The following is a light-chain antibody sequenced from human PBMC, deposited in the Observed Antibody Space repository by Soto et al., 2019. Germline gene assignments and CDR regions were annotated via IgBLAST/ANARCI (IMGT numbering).Light chain of an antibody. Sequence: QAVVTQEPSVTVSPGGTVTLTCGSSDGPVTSNHYPYWYQQRPGQVPRTLIYHTTNRQSWAPARFSGSLVGVKAALTLSGAQPEDEADYYCLLAYSGGRVFGGGTKLTVL. J-gene: IGLJ2*01. CDR1: DGPVTSNHY. CDR3: LLAYSGGRV. CDR2: HTT. V-gene: IGLV7-46*01.